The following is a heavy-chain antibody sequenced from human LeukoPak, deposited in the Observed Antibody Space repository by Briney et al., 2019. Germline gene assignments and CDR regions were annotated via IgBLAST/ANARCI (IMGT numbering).Heavy chain of an antibody. J-gene: IGHJ6*03. CDR3: ARELRFLEWSPSYMDV. Sequence: SETLSLTCAVSGYSISSGYYWGWIRQPPGKGLEWIGYIYYSGSTNYNPSLKSRVTISVDTSKNQFSLKLSSVTAADTAVYYCARELRFLEWSPSYMDVWGKGTTVTVSS. D-gene: IGHD3-3*01. V-gene: IGHV4-61*01. CDR1: GYSISSGYY. CDR2: IYYSGST.